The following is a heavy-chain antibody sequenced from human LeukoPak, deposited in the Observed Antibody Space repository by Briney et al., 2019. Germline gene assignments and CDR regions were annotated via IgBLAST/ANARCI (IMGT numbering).Heavy chain of an antibody. CDR2: IKQDGSEK. Sequence: GGSLRLSCAASGFTFSSYWMSWVRQAPGRGLEWVANIKQDGSEKQYADSVKGRFTISRDNAKKSLYLQMNSLRAEDTAVYYCARRSGSYSADLDFWGQGTLVTVSS. CDR1: GFTFSSYW. V-gene: IGHV3-7*01. CDR3: ARRSGSYSADLDF. D-gene: IGHD3-10*01. J-gene: IGHJ4*02.